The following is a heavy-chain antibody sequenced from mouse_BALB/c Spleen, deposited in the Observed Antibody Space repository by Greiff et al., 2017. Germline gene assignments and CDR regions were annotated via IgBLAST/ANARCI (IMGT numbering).Heavy chain of an antibody. Sequence: EVQRVESGPGLVKPSQSLSLTCSVSGYTFTSCYYWCWIRQSPENILGWGGYISYDGSNNYNPSLKNRITITRDTSKNPFFLKLNSVTTEDTATYYCAREDYRYDASFAYWGQGTLVTVSA. V-gene: IGHV3-6*02. CDR3: AREDYRYDASFAY. D-gene: IGHD2-14*01. J-gene: IGHJ3*01. CDR1: GYTFTSCYY. CDR2: ISYDGSN.